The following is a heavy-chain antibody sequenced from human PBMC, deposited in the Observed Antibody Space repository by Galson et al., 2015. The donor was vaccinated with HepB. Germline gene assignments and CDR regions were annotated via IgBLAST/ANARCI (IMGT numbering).Heavy chain of an antibody. Sequence: SLRLSCAASGFTFSNAWMSWVRQAPGKGLEWVGRIKSKTDGGTTDYAAPVKGRFTISRDDSKNTLYLQMNSLKTEDTAVYYCTTDGIDYYDSSGYSGWGQGTLVTVSS. CDR3: TTDGIDYYDSSGYSG. J-gene: IGHJ4*02. CDR1: GFTFSNAW. CDR2: IKSKTDGGTT. V-gene: IGHV3-15*01. D-gene: IGHD3-22*01.